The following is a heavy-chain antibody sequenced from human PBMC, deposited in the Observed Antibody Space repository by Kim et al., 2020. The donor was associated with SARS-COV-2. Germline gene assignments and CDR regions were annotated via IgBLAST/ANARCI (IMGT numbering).Heavy chain of an antibody. CDR3: ARDRPESFDAFDI. J-gene: IGHJ3*02. CDR2: IYYSGST. D-gene: IGHD3-16*02. CDR1: GGSISSYY. V-gene: IGHV4-59*13. Sequence: SETLSLTCTVSGGSISSYYWSWIRQPPGKGLEWIGYIYYSGSTNYNPSLKSRVTISVDTSKNQFSLKLSSVTAADTAVYYCARDRPESFDAFDIWGQGTMVTVSS.